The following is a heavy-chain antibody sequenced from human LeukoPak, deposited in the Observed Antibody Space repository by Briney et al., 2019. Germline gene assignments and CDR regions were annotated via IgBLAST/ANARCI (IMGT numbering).Heavy chain of an antibody. Sequence: GGSLRLSCAASGFTVSSNYLRWVRQAPGNGLEWVSVIYSGGSTYYAHPVNGRYTISRDNTKNQLYLQMNSVRADDTAVYDCARDWANPDCRGGSCGVFDIWGERTMVTVSS. CDR1: GFTVSSNY. J-gene: IGHJ3*02. CDR2: IYSGGST. CDR3: ARDWANPDCRGGSCGVFDI. D-gene: IGHD2-15*01. V-gene: IGHV3-66*01.